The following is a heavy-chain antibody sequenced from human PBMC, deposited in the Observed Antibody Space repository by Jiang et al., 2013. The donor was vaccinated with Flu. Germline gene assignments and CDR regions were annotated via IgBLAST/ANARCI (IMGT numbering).Heavy chain of an antibody. CDR1: GFRFDDYA. Sequence: EVQLVESGGGLVQPGRSLRLSCAASGFRFDDYAMHWVRQAPGKGLEWVGFIRSKAYGGTTEYAASVKGRFTISRDDSKSIAYLQMNSLKTEDTAVYYCTRETIAAAGYFDYWGQGTLVTVSS. J-gene: IGHJ4*02. CDR3: TRETIAAAGYFDY. CDR2: IRSKAYGGTT. D-gene: IGHD6-13*01. V-gene: IGHV3-49*04.